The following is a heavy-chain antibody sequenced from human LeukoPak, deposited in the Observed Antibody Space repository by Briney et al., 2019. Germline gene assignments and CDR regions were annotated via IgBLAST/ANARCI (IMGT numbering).Heavy chain of an antibody. D-gene: IGHD3-10*01. CDR1: GGTFSSYA. Sequence: ASVKVSCKASGGTFSSYAISWVRQAPGQGLEWIGRIIPILGIANYAQKFQGRVAITADKSTSTAYMELSSLRSEDTAVYYCARERGVREPVFDNWGQGTLVTVSS. V-gene: IGHV1-69*04. J-gene: IGHJ4*02. CDR3: ARERGVREPVFDN. CDR2: IIPILGIA.